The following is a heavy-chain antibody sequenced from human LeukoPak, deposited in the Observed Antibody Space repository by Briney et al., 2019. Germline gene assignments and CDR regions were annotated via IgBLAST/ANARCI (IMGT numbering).Heavy chain of an antibody. Sequence: SETLSLTCTLSGGSISSRYYYWSWIRQPPGKGLEGTGYIYYSETTYYNPSLKSRVTISVDTSKNQFSLKLSSVSAADTAVYYCARAPTYGSGSYAIDPWGQGTLITVSS. J-gene: IGHJ5*02. CDR1: GGSISSRYYY. CDR3: ARAPTYGSGSYAIDP. CDR2: IYYSETT. V-gene: IGHV4-30-4*08. D-gene: IGHD3-10*01.